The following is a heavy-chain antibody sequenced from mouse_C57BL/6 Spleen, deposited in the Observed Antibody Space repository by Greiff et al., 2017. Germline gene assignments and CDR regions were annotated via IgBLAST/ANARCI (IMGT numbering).Heavy chain of an antibody. CDR2: IWSDGST. J-gene: IGHJ4*01. CDR3: ARSKLGLAMDD. D-gene: IGHD4-1*01. V-gene: IGHV2-6*03. Sequence: VKLMESGPGLVAPSQSLSITCTVSGFSLTSYGVHWVRQPPGKGLEWLVVIWSDGSTTYNSALKSRLSISKDNSKSQVFLKMNSLQTDDTDRYYCARSKLGLAMDDWGQGTSVTVSS. CDR1: GFSLTSYG.